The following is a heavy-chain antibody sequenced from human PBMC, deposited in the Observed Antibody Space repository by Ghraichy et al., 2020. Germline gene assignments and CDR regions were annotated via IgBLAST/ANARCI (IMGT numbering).Heavy chain of an antibody. Sequence: SETLSLTCAVYGGSFSGYYWSWIRQPPGKGLEWIGEINHSGSTNYNPSLKSRVTISVDTSKNQFSLKLSSVTAADTAVYYCASLDYYGSGNYYYYYYMDVWGKGTTVTVSS. CDR2: INHSGST. CDR1: GGSFSGYY. V-gene: IGHV4-34*01. CDR3: ASLDYYGSGNYYYYYYMDV. J-gene: IGHJ6*03. D-gene: IGHD3-10*01.